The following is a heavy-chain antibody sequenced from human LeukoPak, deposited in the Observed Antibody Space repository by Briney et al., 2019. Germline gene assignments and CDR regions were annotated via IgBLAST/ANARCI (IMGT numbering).Heavy chain of an antibody. D-gene: IGHD6-13*01. CDR3: ARDLTAIAGVPGDYFDH. Sequence: WASVKVSCKASGYIFTNYGVSWVRQAPGQGLEWIGWISAYNGKTKYGERFQGRVTMTTDTSTSTGYMELRSLTSDDTAVYYCARDLTAIAGVPGDYFDHWGQGTLVTISS. CDR1: GYIFTNYG. J-gene: IGHJ4*02. CDR2: ISAYNGKT. V-gene: IGHV1-18*01.